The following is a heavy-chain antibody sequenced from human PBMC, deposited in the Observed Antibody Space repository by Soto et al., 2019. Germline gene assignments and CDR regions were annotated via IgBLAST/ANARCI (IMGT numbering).Heavy chain of an antibody. CDR2: IYYNGNT. CDR1: GDSVSSSSFY. V-gene: IGHV4-39*01. D-gene: IGHD2-21*01. Sequence: SETLSLTCTVSGDSVSSSSFYWSWIRQPPGKGLEWIATIYYNGNTYYNPSLRGRVTMSIDTSKNQFSLTLSSVTAADTAAYYCARGGISHWASFYYMDVWDRGTTVTVSS. J-gene: IGHJ6*03. CDR3: ARGGISHWASFYYMDV.